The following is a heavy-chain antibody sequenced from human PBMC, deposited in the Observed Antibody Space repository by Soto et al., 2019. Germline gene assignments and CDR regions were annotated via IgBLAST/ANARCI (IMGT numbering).Heavy chain of an antibody. CDR2: IDPSDSYT. V-gene: IGHV5-10-1*01. Sequence: PGESLKISCKGSGYSFTSYWISWVRQMPGKGLEWMGRIDPSDSYTNYSPSFQGHVTISADKSISTAYLQWSSLKASDTAMYYCARRCSSTSCYGPEAYYYGMDVWGQGTTVTVSS. J-gene: IGHJ6*02. CDR1: GYSFTSYW. CDR3: ARRCSSTSCYGPEAYYYGMDV. D-gene: IGHD2-2*01.